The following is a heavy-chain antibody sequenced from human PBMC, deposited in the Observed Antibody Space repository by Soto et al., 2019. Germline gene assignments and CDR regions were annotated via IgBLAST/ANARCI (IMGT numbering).Heavy chain of an antibody. Sequence: PGGSLRLSCASSGVTFSGSAMHWVRQASGKGLEWVGRIRSKANSYATAYAASVKGRFTISRDDSKNTAYLQMNSLKTEDTAVYYCTSRITMIVPWYYYGMDVWGQGTTVTVSS. CDR3: TSRITMIVPWYYYGMDV. J-gene: IGHJ6*02. CDR1: GVTFSGSA. CDR2: IRSKANSYAT. D-gene: IGHD3-22*01. V-gene: IGHV3-73*01.